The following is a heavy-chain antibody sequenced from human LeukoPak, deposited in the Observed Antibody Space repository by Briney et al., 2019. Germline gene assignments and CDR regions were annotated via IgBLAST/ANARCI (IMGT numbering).Heavy chain of an antibody. D-gene: IGHD5-18*01. V-gene: IGHV4-59*12. Sequence: SETLSLTCTVSGGSISSYYWSWIRQPPGKGLEWIGYIYYSGSTNYNPSLKSRVTMSVDTSKNQFSLKLSSVTAADTAVYYCARDVYSPGVLYYYYYMDVWGKGTTVTVSS. J-gene: IGHJ6*03. CDR3: ARDVYSPGVLYYYYYMDV. CDR1: GGSISSYY. CDR2: IYYSGST.